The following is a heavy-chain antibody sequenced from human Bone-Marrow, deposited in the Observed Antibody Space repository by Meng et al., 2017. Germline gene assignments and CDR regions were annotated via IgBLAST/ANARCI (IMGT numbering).Heavy chain of an antibody. CDR3: ARDEDISAAGKLFGDY. CDR2: IDPKSGDT. J-gene: IGHJ4*02. V-gene: IGHV1-2*06. D-gene: IGHD6-13*01. Sequence: WVRRAPGQGLEWMGRIDPKSGDTHYAQRFQGRVTMTGDTSISTAYMELSGLRSDDTAMYYCARDEDISAAGKLFGDYWGQGTLVTVSS.